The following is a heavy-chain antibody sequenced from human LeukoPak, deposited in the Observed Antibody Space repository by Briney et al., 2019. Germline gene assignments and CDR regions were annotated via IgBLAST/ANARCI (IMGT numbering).Heavy chain of an antibody. CDR2: INPNSGGT. D-gene: IGHD2-2*01. CDR3: ARVSTSCCYEIDY. V-gene: IGHV1-2*02. CDR1: GYTFTGYY. Sequence: GASAKVSCKASGYTFTGYYMHWVREATGQGLEWMGWINPNSGGTNYAQKFQGRVTMTRDTSISTAYMELSRLRSDDTAVYYCARVSTSCCYEIDYWGQGTLVTVSS. J-gene: IGHJ4*02.